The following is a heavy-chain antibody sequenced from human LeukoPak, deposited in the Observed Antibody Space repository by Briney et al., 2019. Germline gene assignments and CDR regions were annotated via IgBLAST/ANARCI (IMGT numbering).Heavy chain of an antibody. CDR3: ARLNCRMTTCQDYNFDY. J-gene: IGHJ4*02. CDR1: GYPFTSYG. Sequence: ASVKVSCKASGYPFTSYGINWVRQALGQGLEWMGWISAYSGNTNYAQKFQDRVTMTTDTSTGTVYMDLRSLRSDDTAVYYCARLNCRMTTCQDYNFDYWGQGTLVTVSS. V-gene: IGHV1-18*01. D-gene: IGHD4-11*01. CDR2: ISAYSGNT.